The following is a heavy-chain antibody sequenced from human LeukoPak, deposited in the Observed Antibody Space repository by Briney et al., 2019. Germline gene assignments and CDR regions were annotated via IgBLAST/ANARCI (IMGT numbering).Heavy chain of an antibody. J-gene: IGHJ5*02. D-gene: IGHD6-6*01. Sequence: SETLSLTCAVYGGSFSGYYWSWIRQPPGKGLEWIGEINHSGSTNYNPSLKSRVTISVDTSKNQFSLKLSSVTAADTAVYYCARGRSIAARPSWFDPWGQGTLVTVSS. CDR3: ARGRSIAARPSWFDP. V-gene: IGHV4-34*01. CDR1: GGSFSGYY. CDR2: INHSGST.